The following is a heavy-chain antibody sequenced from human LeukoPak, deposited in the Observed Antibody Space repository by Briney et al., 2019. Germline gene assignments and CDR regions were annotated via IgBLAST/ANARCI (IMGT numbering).Heavy chain of an antibody. D-gene: IGHD3-22*01. J-gene: IGHJ6*03. CDR2: IYYSGST. CDR3: TRGSIAYYYMDV. Sequence: SETLSLTCTVSGGSISSCYWSWIRQPPGKGLEWIGNIYYSGSTNYNPSLKSRVTTSVDTSKNQFSLKLSSVTAADTAVYYCTRGSIAYYYMDVWGKGTTVTISS. CDR1: GGSISSCY. V-gene: IGHV4-59*01.